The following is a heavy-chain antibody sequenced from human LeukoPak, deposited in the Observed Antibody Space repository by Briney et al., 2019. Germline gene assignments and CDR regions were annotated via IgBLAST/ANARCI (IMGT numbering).Heavy chain of an antibody. D-gene: IGHD2-2*01. CDR2: INPNSGGT. V-gene: IGHV1-2*02. CDR3: AREYQIGIYYFDY. CDR1: GYTFTGYY. J-gene: IGHJ4*02. Sequence: ASVKVSCTASGYTFTGYYMHWVRQAPGQGLEWMGWINPNSGGTNYAQKFQGRVTMTRDTSISTAYMELSRLRSDDTAVYYCAREYQIGIYYFDYWGQGTLVTVSS.